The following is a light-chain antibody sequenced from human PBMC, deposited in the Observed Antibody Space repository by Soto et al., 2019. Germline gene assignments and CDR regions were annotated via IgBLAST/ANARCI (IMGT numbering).Light chain of an antibody. CDR2: GAS. Sequence: EIVLTQSPGTLSLSPGERATLSCRASQSITTTYLAWYQQKPGQAPRLLIYGASSRATDIPDRFSGSGSGTDFTLTISRLEPEDVAVYYCQQYGHSLPWTFGQGTKVEIK. J-gene: IGKJ1*01. CDR1: QSITTTY. V-gene: IGKV3-20*01. CDR3: QQYGHSLPWT.